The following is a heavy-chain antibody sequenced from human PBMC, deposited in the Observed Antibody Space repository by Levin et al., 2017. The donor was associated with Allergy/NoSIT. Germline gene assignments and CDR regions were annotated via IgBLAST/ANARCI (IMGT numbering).Heavy chain of an antibody. J-gene: IGHJ6*02. CDR2: MYYSGNT. CDR3: ARDRDILGDTNYYYGMDV. D-gene: IGHD1-26*01. Sequence: PSQTLSLTCTVSGGSISSYYWSWLRQPPGKGLEWIGCMYYSGNTKYNPSLKSRVTISLDTSKNQFSLKLSSVTAADTAVYYCARDRDILGDTNYYYGMDVWGQGTTVTVSS. CDR1: GGSISSYY. V-gene: IGHV4-59*01.